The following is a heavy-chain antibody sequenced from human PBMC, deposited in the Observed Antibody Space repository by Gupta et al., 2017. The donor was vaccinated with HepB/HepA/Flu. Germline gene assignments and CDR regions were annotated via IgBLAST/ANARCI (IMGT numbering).Heavy chain of an antibody. D-gene: IGHD3-3*01. J-gene: IGHJ6*03. V-gene: IGHV3-23*04. Sequence: ELQLVESGGGLVQPGGSLRLSCAGPGFRISGTAMRWVRQAPGKGLEWVSGIGSDIRTHYADSIKGRFTISRDNSKNTVYLQINSLRADDTAAYYCAKDLYFWSAMDVWGKGTTVTVSS. CDR3: AKDLYFWSAMDV. CDR2: IGSDIRT. CDR1: GFRISGTA.